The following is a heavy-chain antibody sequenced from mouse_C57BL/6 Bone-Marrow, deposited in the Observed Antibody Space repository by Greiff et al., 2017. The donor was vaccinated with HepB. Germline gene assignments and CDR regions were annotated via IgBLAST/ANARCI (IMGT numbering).Heavy chain of an antibody. CDR2: IDPSDSYT. CDR1: GYTFTSYW. V-gene: IGHV1-50*01. CDR3: ARPYGNYLYYFDY. D-gene: IGHD2-1*01. Sequence: QVQLQQPGAELVKPGASVKLSCKASGYTFTSYWMQWVKQRPGQGLEWIGEIDPSDSYTNYNQKFKGKATFTVDTSSSTSYMQLSILTSEDSAVYYCARPYGNYLYYFDYWGQGTTLTVSS. J-gene: IGHJ2*01.